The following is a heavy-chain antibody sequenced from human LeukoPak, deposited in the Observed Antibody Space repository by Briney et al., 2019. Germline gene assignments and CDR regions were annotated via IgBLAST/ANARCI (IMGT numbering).Heavy chain of an antibody. Sequence: GESLKISCKGSGHSFTSYWIGWVRQMPGKALEWMGIIYPGDSDTRYSPSFQGQVTISADKSISTVYLQWSSLKASDTAMYYCARRELTGYDAFDIWGQGTMVTVFS. CDR1: GHSFTSYW. D-gene: IGHD1-26*01. CDR3: ARRELTGYDAFDI. CDR2: IYPGDSDT. J-gene: IGHJ3*02. V-gene: IGHV5-51*01.